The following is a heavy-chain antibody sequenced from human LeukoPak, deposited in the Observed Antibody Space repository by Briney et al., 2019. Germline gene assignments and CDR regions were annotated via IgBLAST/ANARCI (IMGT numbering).Heavy chain of an antibody. CDR2: IYYSGST. J-gene: IGHJ3*02. Sequence: SETLSLTCTVSGGSISSGGYYWSWIRQHPGKGLEWIGYIYYSGSTYYNPSLKSRVTISVDTSKNQFSLKLSSVTAADTAVYYCARDKPYYYDSSDAGAFDIWGQGTMVTVSS. D-gene: IGHD3-22*01. CDR3: ARDKPYYYDSSDAGAFDI. V-gene: IGHV4-31*03. CDR1: GGSISSGGYY.